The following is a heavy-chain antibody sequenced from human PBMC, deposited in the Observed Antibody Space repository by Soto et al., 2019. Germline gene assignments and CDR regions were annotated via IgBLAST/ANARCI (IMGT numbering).Heavy chain of an antibody. Sequence: EASGKVCCKASGYTFTGYYMHWVRQAPGQGLEWMGWISGYSSDTDYAQILQGRITLTTDTSTSTAYMELRSLTSDDTAVYYCARVRATRPFDFWGLGTLVPVSS. CDR3: ARVRATRPFDF. D-gene: IGHD1-26*01. CDR2: ISGYSSDT. CDR1: GYTFTGYY. J-gene: IGHJ4*02. V-gene: IGHV1-18*04.